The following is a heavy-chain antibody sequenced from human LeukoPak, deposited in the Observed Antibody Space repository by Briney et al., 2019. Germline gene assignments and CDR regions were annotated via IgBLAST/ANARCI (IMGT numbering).Heavy chain of an antibody. J-gene: IGHJ3*02. V-gene: IGHV3-30-3*01. Sequence: GRSRRLSCAPSGFTFNCYAIRWDRPAAGKGRGWVGVLSYDGSNKYYADSVKGRFTISRDNSKNTLYLQMNSLRAEDTAVYYCARVEESGPHLFFDIWGQGTMVTVSS. CDR2: LSYDGSNK. CDR1: GFTFNCYA. D-gene: IGHD3-3*01. CDR3: ARVEESGPHLFFDI.